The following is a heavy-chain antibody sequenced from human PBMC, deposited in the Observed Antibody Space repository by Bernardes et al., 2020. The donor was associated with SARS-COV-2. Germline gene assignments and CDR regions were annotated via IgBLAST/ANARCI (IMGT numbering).Heavy chain of an antibody. D-gene: IGHD3-3*01. Sequence: GSLRLSCAASGFTFSSYSMNWVRQAPGKGLEWVSYISSSSSTIYYADSVKGRFTISRDNAKNSLYLQMNSLRDEDTAVYYCARGPRSAIFGVARGDYYYGMDVWGQGTTVTVSS. CDR2: ISSSSSTI. V-gene: IGHV3-48*02. J-gene: IGHJ6*02. CDR3: ARGPRSAIFGVARGDYYYGMDV. CDR1: GFTFSSYS.